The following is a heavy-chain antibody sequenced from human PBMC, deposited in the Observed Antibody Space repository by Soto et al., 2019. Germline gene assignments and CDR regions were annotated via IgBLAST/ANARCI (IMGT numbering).Heavy chain of an antibody. J-gene: IGHJ6*02. Sequence: QVQLVESGGGVVQPGRSLRLSCAASGFTFSSYGMHWVRQAPGKGLEWVAVVSYHGSNKYYADSVKGRFTISRDNSKNTLYLQMYSLRAEDTAVYYCAKDVNGDYYYYGMDVWGQGITVTVSS. D-gene: IGHD4-17*01. CDR1: GFTFSSYG. CDR2: VSYHGSNK. CDR3: AKDVNGDYYYYGMDV. V-gene: IGHV3-30*18.